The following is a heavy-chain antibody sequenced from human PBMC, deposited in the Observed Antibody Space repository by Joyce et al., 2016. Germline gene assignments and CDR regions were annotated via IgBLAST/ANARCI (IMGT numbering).Heavy chain of an antibody. Sequence: EMQLVQSGAEVNKPGESLRISCEASGYFFKSYWRGGVRQTPGRGLECMGIIYPEDSDTSYSPSFEGQVTISVDKSITTAYLQWSSLGASDTAIYYCARQRGSYYSAFDIWGQGTLVTVSS. V-gene: IGHV5-51*01. CDR1: GYFFKSYW. CDR2: IYPEDSDT. D-gene: IGHD1-26*01. CDR3: ARQRGSYYSAFDI. J-gene: IGHJ3*02.